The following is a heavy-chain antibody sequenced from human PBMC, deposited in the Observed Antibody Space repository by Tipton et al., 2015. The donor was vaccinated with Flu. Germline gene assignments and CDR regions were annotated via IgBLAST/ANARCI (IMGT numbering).Heavy chain of an antibody. D-gene: IGHD6-13*01. V-gene: IGHV4-4*07. CDR3: ARGRAAAGTGAFDI. Sequence: TLSLTCTVSGGSISSYYWSWIRQPAGKGLEWIGRIYTSGSTNYNPSLKSRVTISVDTSKNQFSLKLSSVTAADTAVYYCARGRAAAGTGAFDIWGQGTMVTVSS. CDR2: IYTSGST. J-gene: IGHJ3*02. CDR1: GGSISSYY.